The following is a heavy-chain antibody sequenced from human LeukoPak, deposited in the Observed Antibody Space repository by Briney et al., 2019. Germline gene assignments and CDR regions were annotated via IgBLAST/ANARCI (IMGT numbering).Heavy chain of an antibody. J-gene: IGHJ6*02. CDR2: ISAYNGNT. V-gene: IGHV1-18*01. CDR3: ARESVGSYGYLSSYYYYGMDV. CDR1: GYTFTSYG. Sequence: GASVKVSCKASGYTFTSYGISWVRQAPGQGLEWMGWISAYNGNTNYAQKLQGRVTMTTDTSTSTAYMELRSLRSDDTAVYYCARESVGSYGYLSSYYYYGMDVWGQGTTVTVSS. D-gene: IGHD5-18*01.